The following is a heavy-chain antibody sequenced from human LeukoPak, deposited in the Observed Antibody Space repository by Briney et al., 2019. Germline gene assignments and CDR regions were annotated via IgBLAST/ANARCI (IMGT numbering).Heavy chain of an antibody. CDR2: IYYSGST. D-gene: IGHD6-13*01. Sequence: SETLSLTCTVSGGSISSSSYYWGWIRQPPGKGLEWIGSIYYSGSTYYNPSLKSRVTLSVDTSKNQFSLKLSSVTAADTAVYYCATPYSSSSRYFDLWGRGTLVTVSS. CDR3: ATPYSSSSRYFDL. V-gene: IGHV4-39*01. CDR1: GGSISSSSYY. J-gene: IGHJ2*01.